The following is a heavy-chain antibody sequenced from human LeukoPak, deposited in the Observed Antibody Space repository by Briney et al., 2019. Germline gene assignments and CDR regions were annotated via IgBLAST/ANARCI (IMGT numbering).Heavy chain of an antibody. D-gene: IGHD3-10*01. CDR2: GSSTGSGT. CDR3: AKDVAILWFGPTDA. Sequence: GGSLTLSCVASGFTFSTYGLSWVRQAPGQGREWVAAGSSTGSGTYYTDSLKARFIISRDNSQNTVFLQMNRLRPEHTAFYFLAKDVAILWFGPTDAWGKGILVTVSS. J-gene: IGHJ5*02. V-gene: IGHV3-23*01. CDR1: GFTFSTYG.